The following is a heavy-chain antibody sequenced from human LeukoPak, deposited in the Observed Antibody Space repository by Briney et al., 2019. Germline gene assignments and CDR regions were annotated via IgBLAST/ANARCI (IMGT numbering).Heavy chain of an antibody. D-gene: IGHD3-10*01. CDR2: INHSRST. CDR3: ARELYGSGRTN. Sequence: SETLSLTCAVYGGSLSGYYWSWIRQPPGKGLEWIGEINHSRSTNYNSSLKSRVTISVDTSKNQFSLKLSSVTAADTAVYYCARELYGSGRTNWGQGTLVTVSS. J-gene: IGHJ4*02. V-gene: IGHV4-34*01. CDR1: GGSLSGYY.